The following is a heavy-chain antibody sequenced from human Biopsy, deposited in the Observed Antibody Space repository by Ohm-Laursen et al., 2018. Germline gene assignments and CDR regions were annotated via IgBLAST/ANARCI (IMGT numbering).Heavy chain of an antibody. J-gene: IGHJ4*02. V-gene: IGHV3-23*01. Sequence: GSLRLSCAASGFIFSSYAMSWVRQAPGKGLEWVSGISDSDGSTYYADSVKGRFTISRDNSKNTLYLEMNSLRAEDTAIYYCAKARSGSSNSCYNYWGQGTLVIVSS. D-gene: IGHD2-2*02. CDR3: AKARSGSSNSCYNY. CDR2: ISDSDGST. CDR1: GFIFSSYA.